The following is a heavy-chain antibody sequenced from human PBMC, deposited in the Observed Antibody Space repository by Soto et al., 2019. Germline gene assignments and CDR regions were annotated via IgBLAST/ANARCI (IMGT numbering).Heavy chain of an antibody. V-gene: IGHV1-69*01. CDR1: AGTFSSYA. D-gene: IGHD6-6*01. CDR3: ARSVITAQYGGYFYYGMDV. J-gene: IGHJ6*02. Sequence: QVQLVQSGAEVKKPGSSVKVSCKASAGTFSSYAISWVRQAPGQGLEWMGGIISMFGTTNYAQKFQDRITITADESTRTAYMELSSLRSEDTAIYYCARSVITAQYGGYFYYGMDVWGQGTTVTVSS. CDR2: IISMFGTT.